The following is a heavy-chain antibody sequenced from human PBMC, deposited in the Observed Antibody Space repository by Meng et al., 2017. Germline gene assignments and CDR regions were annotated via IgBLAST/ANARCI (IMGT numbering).Heavy chain of an antibody. CDR1: GYSFSSYA. CDR3: ANEGRVDYDY. D-gene: IGHD3-16*01. Sequence: GSQLQRPPVQYTCSTDASGYSFSSYAIMWQPPGHGLGLECRHMISPNTGNQTYAQGVKVRFPVSVDTSVCPEYLQISSLKAAAAALYSSANEGRVDYDYWGQGTLVTVSS. J-gene: IGHJ4*02. V-gene: IGHV7-4-1*02. CDR2: ISPNTGNQ.